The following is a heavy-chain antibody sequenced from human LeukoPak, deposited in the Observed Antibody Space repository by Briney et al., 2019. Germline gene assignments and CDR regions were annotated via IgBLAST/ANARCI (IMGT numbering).Heavy chain of an antibody. CDR3: ARVVRTYYYDSSGYGFDY. V-gene: IGHV1-2*02. J-gene: IGHJ4*02. CDR2: INPNSGGT. Sequence: ASVKVSCKASGYTFTGYYMHWVRKAPGQGLEWMGWINPNSGGTNYAQKFQGRVTMTRDTSISTAYMELSRLRSDDTAVHYCARVVRTYYYDSSGYGFDYWGQGTLVTVSS. CDR1: GYTFTGYY. D-gene: IGHD3-22*01.